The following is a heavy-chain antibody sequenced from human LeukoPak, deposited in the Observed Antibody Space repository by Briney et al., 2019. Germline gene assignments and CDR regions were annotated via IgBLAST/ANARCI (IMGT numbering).Heavy chain of an antibody. CDR3: ARLVVAAARIIDY. V-gene: IGHV4-39*01. CDR2: IYYSGST. J-gene: IGHJ4*02. D-gene: IGHD6-13*01. Sequence: ASETLSLTCTVSGGSISSSSYHWGWIRQPPGKGLEWIGSIYYSGSTYYNPSLKSRVTISVDTSKNQFSLKLSSVTAADTAVYYCARLVVAAARIIDYWGQGTLVTVSS. CDR1: GGSISSSSYH.